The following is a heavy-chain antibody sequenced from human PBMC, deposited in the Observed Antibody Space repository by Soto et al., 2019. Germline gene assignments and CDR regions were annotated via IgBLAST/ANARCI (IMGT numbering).Heavy chain of an antibody. CDR1: GGSISSYY. CDR3: ARGSVRGIAAVYGMDV. D-gene: IGHD6-13*01. J-gene: IGHJ6*02. Sequence: SETLSLPCAVSGGSISSYYWSWIRQPAGEGLEWIVRIYTSVSTNYNPSLKSRVTMSVDTPKHKSALKLSSVTDADTAVYYCARGSVRGIAAVYGMDVWGQGTTVTVSS. CDR2: IYTSVST. V-gene: IGHV4-4*07.